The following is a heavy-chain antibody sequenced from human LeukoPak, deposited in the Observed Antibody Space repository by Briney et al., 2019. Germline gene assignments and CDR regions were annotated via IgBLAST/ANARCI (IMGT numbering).Heavy chain of an antibody. D-gene: IGHD2-21*02. CDR1: GFTFSSYG. CDR2: ISYDGSNK. V-gene: IGHV3-30*18. Sequence: PGGSLRLSCAASGFTFSSYGMHWVRQAPGKGLEWVAFISYDGSNKYYADSVKGRFTISRDNSKNTLYLQMNSLRAEDTAVYYCVKPGLAYCGGDCYYDYWGQGTLVTVSS. CDR3: VKPGLAYCGGDCYYDY. J-gene: IGHJ4*02.